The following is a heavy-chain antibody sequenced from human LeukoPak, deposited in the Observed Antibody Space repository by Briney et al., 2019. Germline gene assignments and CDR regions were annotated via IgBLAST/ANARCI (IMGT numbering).Heavy chain of an antibody. CDR3: ARLAYCGGDCSGFYFCYMDV. CDR1: GFTFSSYS. V-gene: IGHV3-21*01. CDR2: ISSSTSYI. J-gene: IGHJ6*03. Sequence: SGGSLRLSCAASGFTFSSYSMNWVRQAPGKGLEWVSSISSSTSYIYYADSVKGRFTISRDNAKNSLFLQLNSLRAEDTDVYYCARLAYCGGDCSGFYFCYMDVWGKGTTVTVSS. D-gene: IGHD2-21*02.